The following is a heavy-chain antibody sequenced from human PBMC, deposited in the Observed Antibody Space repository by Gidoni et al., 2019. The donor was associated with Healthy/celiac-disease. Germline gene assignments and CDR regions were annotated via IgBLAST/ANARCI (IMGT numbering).Heavy chain of an antibody. J-gene: IGHJ4*02. D-gene: IGHD3-3*01. V-gene: IGHV4-59*01. CDR2: IYYSGST. Sequence: QVQLQESGPGLVKPSATLSLTCPVPGGSISSYYWSWIRQPPGKGLEWIGYIYYSGSTNYNPSLKSRVTISVDTSKNQFSLKLSSVTAADTAVYYCARGGYDFWSGYSTAGFDYWGQGTLVTVSS. CDR3: ARGGYDFWSGYSTAGFDY. CDR1: GGSISSYY.